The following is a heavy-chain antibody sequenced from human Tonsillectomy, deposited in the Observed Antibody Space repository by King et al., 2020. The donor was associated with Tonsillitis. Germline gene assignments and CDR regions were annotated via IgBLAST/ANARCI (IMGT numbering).Heavy chain of an antibody. V-gene: IGHV3-30*02. Sequence: VQLVESGGGVVQPGKSLRLSCVASGLTFSKYAMHWVRQAPGKGLEWVAFIRHDGSNDLYVDSVKGRFTISRDNSKNTLYLEMDSLRPEDTALYYCAKELLSSCPLDDWGQGTLVTVSS. J-gene: IGHJ4*02. CDR2: IRHDGSND. CDR1: GLTFSKYA. D-gene: IGHD2-8*01. CDR3: AKELLSSCPLDD.